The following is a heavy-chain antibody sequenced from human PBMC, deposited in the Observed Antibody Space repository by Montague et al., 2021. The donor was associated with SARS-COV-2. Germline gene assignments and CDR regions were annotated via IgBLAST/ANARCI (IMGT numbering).Heavy chain of an antibody. Sequence: SETLSLTCTVSGGSITNDVWSWIRQPPGKGLEWIVNIFKNGDIDXNPSLRSRVIISVDTSKSQFSLKVTSVTAADTAAYYCARYYERSLDVWGQGTTVTVSS. CDR3: ARYYERSLDV. J-gene: IGHJ6*02. D-gene: IGHD3-16*01. V-gene: IGHV4-59*08. CDR2: IFKNGDI. CDR1: GGSITNDV.